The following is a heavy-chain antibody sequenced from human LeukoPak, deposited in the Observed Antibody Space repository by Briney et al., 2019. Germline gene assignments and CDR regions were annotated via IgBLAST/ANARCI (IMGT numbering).Heavy chain of an antibody. J-gene: IGHJ4*02. CDR1: GFTFSSYG. D-gene: IGHD6-13*01. CDR2: VSADGSNK. Sequence: GTSLRLSCAASGFTFSSYGMHWVRQAPGKGLEWVAVVSADGSNKQYADSVKGRFTISRDNSKNTLYLQLNSLRTEDTAVYYCAKGGVSDSGSWYGDYFDYWGQGTLVTVSS. CDR3: AKGGVSDSGSWYGDYFDY. V-gene: IGHV3-30*18.